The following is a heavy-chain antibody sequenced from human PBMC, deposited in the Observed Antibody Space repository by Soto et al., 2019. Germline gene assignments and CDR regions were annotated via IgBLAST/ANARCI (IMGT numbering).Heavy chain of an antibody. J-gene: IGHJ5*02. CDR1: GYTFTSYG. D-gene: IGHD3-10*01. V-gene: IGHV1-18*01. CDR3: ARDPPNYYGSGSYYPNWFDP. Sequence: VKVSCKASGYTFTSYGISWVRQAPGQGLEWMGWISAYNGNTNYAQKLQGRVTMTTDTSTSTAYMELRSLRSDDTAVYYCARDPPNYYGSGSYYPNWFDPWGQGTLVTVSS. CDR2: ISAYNGNT.